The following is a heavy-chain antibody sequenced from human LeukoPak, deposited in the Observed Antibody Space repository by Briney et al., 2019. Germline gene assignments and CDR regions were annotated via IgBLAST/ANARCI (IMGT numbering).Heavy chain of an antibody. CDR1: GFTFSSYE. Sequence: GGSLRLSCAASGFTFSSYEMNWVRQAPGKGLEWVSYISGSGSTIYYADSVKGRFTISRDNAKNSLYLQMNSLRAEDTAVYYCARGHRAISAYNWFDPWGQGTLVTVSS. V-gene: IGHV3-48*03. J-gene: IGHJ5*02. CDR3: ARGHRAISAYNWFDP. CDR2: ISGSGSTI. D-gene: IGHD1-14*01.